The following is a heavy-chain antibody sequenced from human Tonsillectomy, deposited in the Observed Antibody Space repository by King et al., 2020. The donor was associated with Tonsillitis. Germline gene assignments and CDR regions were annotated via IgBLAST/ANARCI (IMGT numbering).Heavy chain of an antibody. V-gene: IGHV3-73*02. CDR2: IRSKANSYAT. Sequence: VQLVESGGGLAQPGGSLKLSCAASGFTFSGSAMHWVRQASGKGLEWVGRIRSKANSYATAYAASVKGRFTISRDDSKNTAYLQMNSLKTEDTAVYYCTRRGSGSLDYFDYWGQGTLVTVSS. CDR3: TRRGSGSLDYFDY. J-gene: IGHJ4*02. CDR1: GFTFSGSA. D-gene: IGHD1-26*01.